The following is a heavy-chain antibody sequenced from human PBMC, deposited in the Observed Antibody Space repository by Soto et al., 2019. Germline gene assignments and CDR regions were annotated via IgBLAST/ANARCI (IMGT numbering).Heavy chain of an antibody. Sequence: QVQLVQSGAEVKKPGASVMVSCKASGYTFTNYAMHWVRQAAGQRLEWMGWINGGNGNTKYSQKFQGRVTISRDTSESTAYLELSSLTSEDTAVYYCATSIAAAGTDYWGQGSLVTVSS. CDR2: INGGNGNT. CDR1: GYTFTNYA. V-gene: IGHV1-3*01. D-gene: IGHD6-13*01. J-gene: IGHJ4*02. CDR3: ATSIAAAGTDY.